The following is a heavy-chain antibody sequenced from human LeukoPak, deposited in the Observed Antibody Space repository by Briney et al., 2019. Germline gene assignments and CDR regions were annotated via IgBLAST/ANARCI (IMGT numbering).Heavy chain of an antibody. CDR2: INHWGTT. CDR3: ARLSVSMFGVVRNWFDP. J-gene: IGHJ5*02. Sequence: SETLSLTCAVYGGSLSGYYWSWIRQPPGKGLEWISEINHWGTTKYSPFLMSRVAISLDTSNNQFSLRMNSVTAADTAVYYCARLSVSMFGVVRNWFDPWGQGTLVTVSS. D-gene: IGHD3-3*01. V-gene: IGHV4-34*01. CDR1: GGSLSGYY.